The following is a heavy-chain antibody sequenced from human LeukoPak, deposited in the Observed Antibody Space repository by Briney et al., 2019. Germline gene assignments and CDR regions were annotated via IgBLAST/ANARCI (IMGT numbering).Heavy chain of an antibody. J-gene: IGHJ5*02. CDR1: GFTFSSYS. D-gene: IGHD6-19*01. CDR3: ARGSSGWHNWFDP. CDR2: ISSSSSYI. V-gene: IGHV3-21*01. Sequence: GGSLRLSCAASGFTFSSYSMNWVRQAPGRGLEWVSSISSSSSYIYYADSVKGRFTISRDNAKNSLYLQMNSLRAEDTAVYYRARGSSGWHNWFDPWGQGTLVTVSS.